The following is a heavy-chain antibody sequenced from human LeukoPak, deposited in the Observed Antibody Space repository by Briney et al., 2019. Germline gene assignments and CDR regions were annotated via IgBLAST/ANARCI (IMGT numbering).Heavy chain of an antibody. D-gene: IGHD6-13*01. V-gene: IGHV3-30-3*01. CDR1: GFTFSSYA. J-gene: IGHJ4*02. Sequence: GRSLRLSCAASGFTFSSYAMHWVRQAPGKGLEWVAVISYDGSNKYYADSVKGRFTISRDNSKNTLYLQMNSLRAEDTAVYYCARDGSSSWRFSFDYWGQGTLVTVSS. CDR3: ARDGSSSWRFSFDY. CDR2: ISYDGSNK.